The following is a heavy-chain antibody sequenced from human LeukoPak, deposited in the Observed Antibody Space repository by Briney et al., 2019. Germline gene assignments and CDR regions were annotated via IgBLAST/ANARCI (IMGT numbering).Heavy chain of an antibody. CDR1: GFTLRSYA. CDR2: ISGSGGNT. CDR3: ARDDYYDSSGYQDY. J-gene: IGHJ4*02. D-gene: IGHD3-22*01. V-gene: IGHV3-23*01. Sequence: GGSLRLSCAASGFTLRSYAMSWVRQAPGKGLEWVSTISGSGGNTYYADSVKGRFTISRDNSKNTLYLQMNSLRAEDTAVYYCARDDYYDSSGYQDYWGQGTLVTVSS.